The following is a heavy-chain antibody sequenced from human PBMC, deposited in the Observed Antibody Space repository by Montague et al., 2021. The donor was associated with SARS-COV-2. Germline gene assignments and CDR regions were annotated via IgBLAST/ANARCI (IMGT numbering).Heavy chain of an antibody. Sequence: SETLSLTCTVSGGSIGGFYWSWIRQPPGKGLEWIGYIYYSGSTKYNPSXXSRVAVSVDRSKNQVSLKLTSVTAADTAVYYCARLLRSCTNGVCRTYYYYALDVWGQGTTVTVSS. CDR2: IYYSGST. CDR3: ARLLRSCTNGVCRTYYYYALDV. D-gene: IGHD2-8*01. V-gene: IGHV4-59*01. CDR1: GGSIGGFY. J-gene: IGHJ6*02.